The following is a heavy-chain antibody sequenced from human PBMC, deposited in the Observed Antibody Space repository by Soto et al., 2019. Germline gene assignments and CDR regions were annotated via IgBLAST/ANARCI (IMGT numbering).Heavy chain of an antibody. V-gene: IGHV3-7*01. J-gene: IGHJ4*02. CDR2: IKEDGSEK. CDR1: GFTFSSYW. Sequence: GSLRLSFAASGFTFSSYWMSWVRQAPGKGLEWVANIKEDGSEKYYVDSVKGRFTISRDNAKNSLYLQMNSLRAEDTAVFYCARATGIGADGTPHYWGQGTLVTVSS. D-gene: IGHD6-13*01. CDR3: ARATGIGADGTPHY.